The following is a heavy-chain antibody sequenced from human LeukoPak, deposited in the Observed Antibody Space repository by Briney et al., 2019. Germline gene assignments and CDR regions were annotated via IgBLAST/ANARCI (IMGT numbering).Heavy chain of an antibody. J-gene: IGHJ4*02. CDR1: GGSISSSSYY. Sequence: SETLSLTCTVSGGSISSSSYYWGWLRQPPGKGLEWIGSIYYSGSTYYNPSLKSRVTISVDTSKNQFSLKLSSVTAADTAVYYCARDRNGGPEYWGQGTLVTVSS. CDR3: ARDRNGGPEY. D-gene: IGHD4-23*01. V-gene: IGHV4-39*02. CDR2: IYYSGST.